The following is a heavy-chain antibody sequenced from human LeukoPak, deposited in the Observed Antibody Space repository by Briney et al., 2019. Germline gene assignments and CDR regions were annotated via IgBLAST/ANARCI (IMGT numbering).Heavy chain of an antibody. V-gene: IGHV4-59*08. J-gene: IGHJ5*02. D-gene: IGHD3-22*01. CDR2: IYYSGST. Sequence: SETLSLTCTVSGGSISSYYWSWIRQPPGKGLEWIGYIYYSGSTNYNPSLKSRVTISVDTSKNQFSLKLSSVTAADTAVYYCARSSGGLYYDSLNWFDPWGQGTLVTVSS. CDR1: GGSISSYY. CDR3: ARSSGGLYYDSLNWFDP.